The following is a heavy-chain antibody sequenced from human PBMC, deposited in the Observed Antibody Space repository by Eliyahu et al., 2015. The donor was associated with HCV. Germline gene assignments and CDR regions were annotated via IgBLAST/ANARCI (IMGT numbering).Heavy chain of an antibody. CDR2: MNPNSGNT. Sequence: QVQLVQSGAEVKKPGASVKVSCKASGYTFTSYDINWVRQATGQGLEWMGWMNPNSGNTGYAQKFQGRVTMTRNTSIRTAYMELSSLRSEDTAVYYCARAPNLYSSAWYGGDYYYYMDVWGKGTTVTVSS. J-gene: IGHJ6*03. CDR3: ARAPNLYSSAWYGGDYYYYMDV. D-gene: IGHD6-19*01. V-gene: IGHV1-8*01. CDR1: GYTFTSYD.